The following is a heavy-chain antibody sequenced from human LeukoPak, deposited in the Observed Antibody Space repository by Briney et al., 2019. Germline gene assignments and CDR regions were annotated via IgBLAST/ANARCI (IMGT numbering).Heavy chain of an antibody. J-gene: IGHJ5*02. D-gene: IGHD4-17*01. CDR1: GGTFSSYA. Sequence: SVKVSCKASGGTFSSYAISWVRQAPGQGLEWMGGIIPIFGTANYAQKFQGRVTITADESTSTAYMELSSLRSEDTAVYYCAADAYYGDYEGGWFDPWGQGTLVTVSS. CDR3: AADAYYGDYEGGWFDP. CDR2: IIPIFGTA. V-gene: IGHV1-69*13.